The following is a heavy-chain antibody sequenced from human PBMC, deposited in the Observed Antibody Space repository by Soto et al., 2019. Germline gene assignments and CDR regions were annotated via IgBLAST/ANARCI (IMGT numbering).Heavy chain of an antibody. CDR2: ISGSTSYI. V-gene: IGHV3-21*01. Sequence: EVQLVESGGGLVKPGGSLRLSCAASGFSFSDYSMNWVRQAPGKGLEWVSSISGSTSYIYYADSLKGRFTVSRDNAEKSLYLQMNSLRAEDTAVYHCARDVPFCSGTGCRDYYHYMDFWGKGTTVIVSS. J-gene: IGHJ6*03. CDR1: GFSFSDYS. CDR3: ARDVPFCSGTGCRDYYHYMDF. D-gene: IGHD2-2*01.